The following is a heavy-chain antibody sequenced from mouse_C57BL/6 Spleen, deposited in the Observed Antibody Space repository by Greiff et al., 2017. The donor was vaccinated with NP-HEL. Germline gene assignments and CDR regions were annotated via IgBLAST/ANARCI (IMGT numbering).Heavy chain of an antibody. J-gene: IGHJ2*01. Sequence: LQESGAELVRPGASVKLSCKASGYTFTDYYINWVKQRPGQGLEWIARIYPGSGNTYYNEKFKGKATLTAEKSSSTAYMQLSSLTSEDSAVYFCARYYDGLLGYWGQGATLTVSS. CDR1: GYTFTDYY. V-gene: IGHV1-76*01. CDR3: ARYYDGLLGY. CDR2: IYPGSGNT. D-gene: IGHD2-3*01.